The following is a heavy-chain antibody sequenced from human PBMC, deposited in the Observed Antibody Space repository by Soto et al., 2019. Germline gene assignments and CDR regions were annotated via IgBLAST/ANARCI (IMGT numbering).Heavy chain of an antibody. J-gene: IGHJ4*02. CDR2: MSGSGGST. V-gene: IGHV3-23*01. CDR1: GFTFSSYG. D-gene: IGHD1-26*01. Sequence: GGSLRLSCAPSGFTFSSYGMSWVRQAPGKGLEWVSAMSGSGGSTYYADSVKGRVTISRDNSKNTLYLQMNSLRPEDTAVYYCAKCVGFPYYFDYWGQGTPVTVSS. CDR3: AKCVGFPYYFDY.